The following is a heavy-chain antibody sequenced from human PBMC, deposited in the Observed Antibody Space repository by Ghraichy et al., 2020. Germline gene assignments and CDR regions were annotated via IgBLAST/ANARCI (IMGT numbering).Heavy chain of an antibody. V-gene: IGHV4-34*01. J-gene: IGHJ3*02. CDR1: GGSFSGYY. CDR2: INHSGST. D-gene: IGHD6-19*01. Sequence: SETLSLTCAVYGGSFSGYYWSWIRQPPGKGLEWIWEINHSGSTNYNPSLKSRVTISVDTSKNQFSLKLSSVTAADTAVYYCARYRGQWLVRGAFDIWGQGTMVTVSS. CDR3: ARYRGQWLVRGAFDI.